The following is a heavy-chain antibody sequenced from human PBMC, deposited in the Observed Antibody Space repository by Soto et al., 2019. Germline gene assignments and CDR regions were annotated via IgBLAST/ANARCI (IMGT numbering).Heavy chain of an antibody. D-gene: IGHD3-10*01. CDR2: ITYDGSKQ. J-gene: IGHJ4*02. CDR1: GFIFGDYG. Sequence: QVQLVESGGGVVQPGTSLRLSCAASGFIFGDYGLQWVRQAPGKGLEWVALITYDGSKQYYADSVKGRFTIARDNAKNTRDLQVTSLKPEDTAIYYCAKALRRWLAMYYLEKWGQGTLVTVSS. CDR3: AKALRRWLAMYYLEK. V-gene: IGHV3-30*18.